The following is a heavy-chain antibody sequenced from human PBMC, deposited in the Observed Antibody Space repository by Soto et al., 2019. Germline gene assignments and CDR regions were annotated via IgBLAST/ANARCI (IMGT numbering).Heavy chain of an antibody. Sequence: SQTLSLTCAISGDSVSSNSATWHWIRQSPSRGLEWLGRTFYRSKWYNDYALSVKSRITINPDTSKNQFSLHLNSVTPEDTAVYYCARLIVVPYNFDSSGQGTLVTVSS. CDR2: TFYRSKWYN. D-gene: IGHD3-22*01. CDR1: GDSVSSNSAT. CDR3: ARLIVVPYNFDS. J-gene: IGHJ4*02. V-gene: IGHV6-1*01.